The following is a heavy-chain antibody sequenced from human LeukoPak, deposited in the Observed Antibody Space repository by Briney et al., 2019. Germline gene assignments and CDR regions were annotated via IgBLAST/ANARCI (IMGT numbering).Heavy chain of an antibody. Sequence: SVKVSCKASGGTFSRYAISWVRQAPGQGLGWMGGVIPIFGTANYAQKFQGRVTITADESTSTAYMELSSLRSEDTAVYYCARDIFAVKDQLLPYYYYGMDVWGKGTTVTVSS. CDR3: ARDIFAVKDQLLPYYYYGMDV. V-gene: IGHV1-69*13. CDR1: GGTFSRYA. J-gene: IGHJ6*04. D-gene: IGHD2-2*01. CDR2: VIPIFGTA.